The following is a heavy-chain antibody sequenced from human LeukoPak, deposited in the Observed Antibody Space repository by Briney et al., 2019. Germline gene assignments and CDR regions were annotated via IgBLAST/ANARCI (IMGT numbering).Heavy chain of an antibody. Sequence: ASVKVSCTASGGTFSSYAISWVRQAPGQGLEWMGGIIPIFGTANYAQKFQGRVTITADESTSTAYMELSSLRSEDTAVYYCARSHYYDSIVYFDYWGQGTLVTVSS. CDR2: IIPIFGTA. V-gene: IGHV1-69*13. CDR1: GGTFSSYA. D-gene: IGHD3-22*01. CDR3: ARSHYYDSIVYFDY. J-gene: IGHJ4*02.